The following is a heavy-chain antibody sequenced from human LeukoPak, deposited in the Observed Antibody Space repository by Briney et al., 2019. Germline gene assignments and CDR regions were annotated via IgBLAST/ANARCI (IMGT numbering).Heavy chain of an antibody. D-gene: IGHD3-10*01. CDR2: IKQDESEK. Sequence: GGSLRLSCAASAFTFSSHWKGWSRQAPGKGLEWVANIKQDESEKFYVDSVKGRFTISRDNAKQSLYLQMDSLRAEDTAVYDRVGHKGGLLRVFDYWGQGTLATVSS. V-gene: IGHV3-7*01. CDR1: AFTFSSHW. CDR3: VGHKGGLLRVFDY. J-gene: IGHJ4*02.